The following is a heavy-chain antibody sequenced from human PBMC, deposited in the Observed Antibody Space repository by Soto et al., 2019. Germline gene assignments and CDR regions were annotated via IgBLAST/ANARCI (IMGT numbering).Heavy chain of an antibody. V-gene: IGHV1-8*01. J-gene: IGHJ4*02. CDR1: GYTFTSYD. CDR2: MNPNSGNT. D-gene: IGHD3-9*01. CDR3: ARGAYYDILTGYYPLGY. Sequence: ASVKVSCKASGYTFTSYDINWVRQATGQGLEWMGWMNPNSGNTGYAQKFQGRATMTRNTSISTAYMELSSLRSEDTAVYYCARGAYYDILTGYYPLGYWGQGTLVTVSS.